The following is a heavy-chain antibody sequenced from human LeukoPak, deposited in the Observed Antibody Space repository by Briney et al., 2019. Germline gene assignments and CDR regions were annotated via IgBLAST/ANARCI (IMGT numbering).Heavy chain of an antibody. Sequence: SETLSLTCAVSGGPFSGYFWSWIRQPPGKGLEWIGEINRSGSTNYNPSLKSRVTISVDTPKSQFSLKLSSVTAADTAVYFCARGTNRDRDYYYFSFMDVWAKGTTVTVSS. CDR1: GGPFSGYF. V-gene: IGHV4-34*01. J-gene: IGHJ6*03. D-gene: IGHD1-14*01. CDR2: INRSGST. CDR3: ARGTNRDRDYYYFSFMDV.